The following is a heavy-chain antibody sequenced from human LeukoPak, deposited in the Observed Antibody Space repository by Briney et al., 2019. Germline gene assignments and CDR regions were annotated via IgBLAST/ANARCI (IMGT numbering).Heavy chain of an antibody. CDR1: GYTFTSYY. D-gene: IGHD3-22*01. Sequence: ASVKVSCKASGYTFTSYYMHWVRQAPGQGLEWMGIINPSGGSTSYAQKFQGRVTMTRDMSTSTVYMELSSLRSEDTAVYYCARDRGYYDSKPNWFDPWGQGTLVTVSS. V-gene: IGHV1-46*01. J-gene: IGHJ5*02. CDR2: INPSGGST. CDR3: ARDRGYYDSKPNWFDP.